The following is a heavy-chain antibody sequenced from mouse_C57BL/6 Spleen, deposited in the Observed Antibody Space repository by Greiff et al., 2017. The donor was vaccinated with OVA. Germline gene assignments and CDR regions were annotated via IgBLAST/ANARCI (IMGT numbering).Heavy chain of an antibody. D-gene: IGHD1-1*01. CDR3: TTGTVVANSPYYYAMDY. J-gene: IGHJ4*01. Sequence: EVQLVESGAELVRPGASVKLSCTASGFNIKDDYMHWVKQRPEQGLEWIGWIDPENGDTEYASKFQGKATITADTSSNTAYLQLSSLTSEDTAVYYCTTGTVVANSPYYYAMDYWGQGTSVTVSS. CDR1: GFNIKDDY. CDR2: IDPENGDT. V-gene: IGHV14-4*01.